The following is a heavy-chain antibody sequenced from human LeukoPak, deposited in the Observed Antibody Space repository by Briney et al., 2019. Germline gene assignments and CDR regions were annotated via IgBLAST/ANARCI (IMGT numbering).Heavy chain of an antibody. V-gene: IGHV3-21*01. CDR3: ARGQAYYDFWSGYCPCQYFDY. J-gene: IGHJ4*02. CDR1: GFTFSSYS. Sequence: GGSLRLSCAASGFTFSSYSMNWVRQAPGKGLEWVSSISSSSSYIYYADSVKGRFTISRDNSKNTLYLQMNSLRAEDTAVCYCARGQAYYDFWSGYCPCQYFDYWGQGTLVTVSS. CDR2: ISSSSSYI. D-gene: IGHD3-3*01.